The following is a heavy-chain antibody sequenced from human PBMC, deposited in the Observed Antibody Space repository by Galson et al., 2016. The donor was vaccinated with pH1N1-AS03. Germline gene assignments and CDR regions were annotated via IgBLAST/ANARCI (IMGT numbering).Heavy chain of an antibody. J-gene: IGHJ6*02. D-gene: IGHD1-26*01. CDR1: GFTFSKFE. Sequence: LRLSCAASGFTFSKFEMSWVRQAPGKGLEWISSISSSGSHIYYADSVKGRFTISRDNAKNSLYLQMNSLRDEDTAVYYCARDLSGEGSPVGYAMAVWGPGTTVTVSS. V-gene: IGHV3-21*01. CDR3: ARDLSGEGSPVGYAMAV. CDR2: ISSSGSHI.